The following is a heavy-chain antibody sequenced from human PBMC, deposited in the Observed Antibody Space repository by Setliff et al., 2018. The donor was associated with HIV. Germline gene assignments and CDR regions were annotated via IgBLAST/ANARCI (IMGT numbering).Heavy chain of an antibody. CDR3: AAGLNYYDRSGLGA. Sequence: ASVKVSCKASGYTLTSYYMHWVRQAPGQGLEWMGWIGTQNGDTNYAQKFQGRVTMTTDTSTNTAYMELSSLTSGDTAVYYCAAGLNYYDRSGLGAWGQGTLVTVSS. CDR1: GYTLTSYY. CDR2: IGTQNGDT. V-gene: IGHV1-18*04. D-gene: IGHD3-22*01. J-gene: IGHJ5*02.